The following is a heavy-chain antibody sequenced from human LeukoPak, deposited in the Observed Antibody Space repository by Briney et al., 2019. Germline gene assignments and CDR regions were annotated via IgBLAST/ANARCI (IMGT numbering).Heavy chain of an antibody. D-gene: IGHD5-24*01. J-gene: IGHJ3*02. V-gene: IGHV3-48*04. CDR3: ARGRDGYNLVDAFDI. CDR1: GFTFSSYS. CDR2: ISSSSSTI. Sequence: GGSLRLSCAASGFTFSSYSMNWVRQAPGKGLEWVSYISSSSSTIYYADSLKGRFTISRDNARKSLYLQMNSLRAEDTAVYYCARGRDGYNLVDAFDIWGQGTMVTVSS.